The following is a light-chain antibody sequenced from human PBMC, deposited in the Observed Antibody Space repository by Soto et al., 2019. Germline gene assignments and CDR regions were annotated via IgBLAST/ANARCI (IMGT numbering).Light chain of an antibody. V-gene: IGKV1-9*01. CDR2: AAS. Sequence: DIQLTQSPSFLSASVGDRVTITCRASQGIITYLAWYQQKPGKAPKLLIYAASTLQSGVPLSFSGSGSGTDFTLTISSLQSEDFALYYCQQYNDWPLTFGQGTNVHIK. CDR1: QGIITY. J-gene: IGKJ1*01. CDR3: QQYNDWPLT.